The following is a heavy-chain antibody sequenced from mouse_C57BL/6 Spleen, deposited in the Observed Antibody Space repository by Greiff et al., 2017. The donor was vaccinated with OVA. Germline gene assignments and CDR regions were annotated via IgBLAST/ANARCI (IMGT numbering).Heavy chain of an antibody. V-gene: IGHV1-15*01. CDR2: IDPETGGT. CDR3: TRRYGSSFHWYFDV. CDR1: GYTFTDYE. D-gene: IGHD1-1*01. Sequence: QVQLQQSGAELVRPGASVTLSCKASGYTFTDYEMHWVKQTPVHGLEWIGAIDPETGGTAYNQKFKGKAILTADKSSSTAYMELRSLTSEDSAVYYGTRRYGSSFHWYFDVWGTGTTVTVSS. J-gene: IGHJ1*03.